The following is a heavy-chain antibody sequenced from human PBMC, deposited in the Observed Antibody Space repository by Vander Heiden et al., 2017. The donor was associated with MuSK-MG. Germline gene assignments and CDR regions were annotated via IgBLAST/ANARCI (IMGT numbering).Heavy chain of an antibody. J-gene: IGHJ3*01. Sequence: QLVESGGGLVQPGGSLRLSCSDSGFTFSAYAMHWVRQAPGKGLEYVSVISNNGGDTYYADSVKGRFTISRDNSENTLYLQMSSLRAEDAAVYYCVKGRKSMVRGAGFDVWGQGTMVTVSS. CDR1: GFTFSAYA. V-gene: IGHV3-64D*06. D-gene: IGHD3-10*01. CDR2: ISNNGGDT. CDR3: VKGRKSMVRGAGFDV.